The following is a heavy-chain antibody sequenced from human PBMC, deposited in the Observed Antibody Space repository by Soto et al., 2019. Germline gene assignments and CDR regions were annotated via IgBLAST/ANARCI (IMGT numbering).Heavy chain of an antibody. CDR1: GFTFSNYG. Sequence: QVQLVESGGGVVQPGRSLRLSCAASGFTFSNYGMHWVRQAPGKGLEWVAVISYDGSNKYYADSVKGRFTISRGNSKNTLYPQMNSLRAEDTAVYYCAKDGGGYGMDVGGRGTTVTVSS. CDR3: AKDGGGYGMDV. D-gene: IGHD3-16*01. J-gene: IGHJ6*02. CDR2: ISYDGSNK. V-gene: IGHV3-30*18.